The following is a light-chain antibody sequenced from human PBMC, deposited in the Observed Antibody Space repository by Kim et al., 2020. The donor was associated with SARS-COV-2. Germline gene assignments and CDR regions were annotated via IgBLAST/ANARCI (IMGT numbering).Light chain of an antibody. CDR2: GNN. CDR1: SLGTYY. CDR3: NSRDSSGNHVV. V-gene: IGLV3-19*01. J-gene: IGLJ2*01. Sequence: ALGQTVRIPCRDDSLGTYYANGYQQTPGQAPVLVIYGNNPRPSGIPDRFSGSSSGNTASLTITGPQAEDEADYYCNSRDSSGNHVVFGGGTQLTVL.